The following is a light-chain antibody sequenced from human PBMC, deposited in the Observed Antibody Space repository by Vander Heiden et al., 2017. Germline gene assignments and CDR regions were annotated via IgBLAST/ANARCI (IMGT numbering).Light chain of an antibody. CDR2: AAS. V-gene: IGKV1-8*01. CDR3: QQYYSYPLA. CDR1: QGISSY. Sequence: AIRITQSPSPLSASTGDRVTTTRRARQGISSYLAWYQQKPGKAPKLLIYAASSLQSGVPSRFSGSGSGTDFTLTISCLQSEDFATYYCQQYYSYPLAFGQGTKVEIK. J-gene: IGKJ1*01.